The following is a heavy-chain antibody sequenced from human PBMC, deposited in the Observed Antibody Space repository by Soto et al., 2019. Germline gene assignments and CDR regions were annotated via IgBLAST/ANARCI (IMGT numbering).Heavy chain of an antibody. D-gene: IGHD6-25*01. CDR1: GFTFSSYA. V-gene: IGHV3-23*01. CDR3: AKDGYMEYYYYMDV. J-gene: IGHJ6*03. Sequence: HPGGSLRLSCAASGFTFSSYAMSWVRQAPGKGLEWVSAISGSGGSTYYADSVKGRFTISRDNSKNTLYLQMNSLRAEDTAVYYCAKDGYMEYYYYMDVWGKGTTVTVSS. CDR2: ISGSGGST.